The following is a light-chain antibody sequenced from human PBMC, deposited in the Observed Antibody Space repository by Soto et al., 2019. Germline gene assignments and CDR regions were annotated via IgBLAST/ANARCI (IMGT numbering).Light chain of an antibody. V-gene: IGKV3-15*01. J-gene: IGKJ1*01. CDR2: GAS. CDR1: QSVSSN. Sequence: EIVMTQSPATLSVSPGERATLSCRASQSVSSNLAWYQQKPGQAPRLLTYGASTRATGIPARFSGSGSGTEFTLTISSLQSEDFAVYYCQQYNNWPPGTFGQGTKV. CDR3: QQYNNWPPGT.